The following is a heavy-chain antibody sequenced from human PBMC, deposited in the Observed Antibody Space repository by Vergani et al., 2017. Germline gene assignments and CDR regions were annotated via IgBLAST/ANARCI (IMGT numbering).Heavy chain of an antibody. J-gene: IGHJ6*03. V-gene: IGHV4-4*03. CDR1: GDSFSGSSW. CDR3: ARASHCINCYSEGPNGPGYYYMDV. D-gene: IGHD2-21*01. CDR2: THDSGRT. Sequence: QVQLQESGPGLVKPPGTLSLTCVVSGDSFSGSSWWSWVRQSPGKGLEWIGETHDSGRTNYNPSLKSRITISIDRSRTQFSLRLNSVTAADTAVYYCARASHCINCYSEGPNGPGYYYMDVWGKGTTVTVSS.